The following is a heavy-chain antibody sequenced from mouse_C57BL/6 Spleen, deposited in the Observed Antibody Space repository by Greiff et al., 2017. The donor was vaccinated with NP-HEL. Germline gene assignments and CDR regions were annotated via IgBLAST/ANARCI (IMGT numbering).Heavy chain of an antibody. CDR3: ARRDYYSNSYYAMDY. CDR1: GYTFTSYW. CDR2: IYPGSGST. D-gene: IGHD2-5*01. Sequence: VQLQQSGAELVKPGASVKMSCKASGYTFTSYWITWVKQRPGQGLEWIGDIYPGSGSTNYNEKFKSKATLTVDTSSSTAYMQLSSLTSEDSAVYYCARRDYYSNSYYAMDYWGQGTSVTVSS. J-gene: IGHJ4*01. V-gene: IGHV1-55*01.